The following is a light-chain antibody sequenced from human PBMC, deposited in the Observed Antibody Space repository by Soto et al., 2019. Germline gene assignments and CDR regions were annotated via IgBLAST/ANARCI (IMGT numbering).Light chain of an antibody. Sequence: QSVLTQPASVSGSPGQSITISCTGTSSEVGDYNYVSWYQQHPGKAPKLMIFEVSNRPSGVSNRFSGSKSGNTASLTISGLQAEDEADYYCTSYTTSSSTYVFGTGTKLTVL. V-gene: IGLV2-14*01. CDR1: SSEVGDYNY. CDR2: EVS. CDR3: TSYTTSSSTYV. J-gene: IGLJ1*01.